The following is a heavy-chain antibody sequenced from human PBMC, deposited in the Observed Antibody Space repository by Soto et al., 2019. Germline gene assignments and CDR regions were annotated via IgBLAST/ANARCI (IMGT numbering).Heavy chain of an antibody. Sequence: VQLVQSGAEVKKPGSSVKVSCKASGGTFSSYAISWVRQAPGQGLEWMGGIIPISETTNYAQKFQGRVTITADESKSTAYMELSSLRSEDTAVYYCASSQGSSTSLEIYYYYYYGMDVWGQGTTVTVSS. CDR1: GGTFSSYA. J-gene: IGHJ6*02. CDR3: ASSQGSSTSLEIYYYYYYGMDV. CDR2: IIPISETT. D-gene: IGHD2-2*01. V-gene: IGHV1-69*01.